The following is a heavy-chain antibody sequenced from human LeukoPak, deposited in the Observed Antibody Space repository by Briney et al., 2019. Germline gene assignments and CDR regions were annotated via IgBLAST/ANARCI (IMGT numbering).Heavy chain of an antibody. J-gene: IGHJ2*01. Sequence: ASVKVSCKASGYTFTSYGFSWVRQAPGQGLEWMGWISAYNGNTNYAQKLQGRVTMTTDTSTSTAYMELRSLRSDDTAVYYCARDQLLWFGELSRYFDLWGRGTLVTVSS. D-gene: IGHD3-10*01. CDR1: GYTFTSYG. CDR2: ISAYNGNT. V-gene: IGHV1-18*01. CDR3: ARDQLLWFGELSRYFDL.